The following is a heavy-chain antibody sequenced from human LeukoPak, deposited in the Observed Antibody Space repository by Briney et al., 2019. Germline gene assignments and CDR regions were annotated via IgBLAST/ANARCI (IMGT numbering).Heavy chain of an antibody. CDR1: GYTFTSYD. CDR2: MNPNSGNT. D-gene: IGHD6-19*01. Sequence: GASVKVSCKASGYTFTSYDINWVRQATGQGLEWMGWMNPNSGNTGYAQKFQGRVTMTRNTSISTAYMELSSLRSEDTAVYYCALDSSGWYYFDYWGQGTLVTVSS. V-gene: IGHV1-8*01. CDR3: ALDSSGWYYFDY. J-gene: IGHJ4*02.